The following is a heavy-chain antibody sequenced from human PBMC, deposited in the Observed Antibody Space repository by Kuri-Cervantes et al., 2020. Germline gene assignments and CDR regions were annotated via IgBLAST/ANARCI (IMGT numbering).Heavy chain of an antibody. CDR1: GGTFSRYA. CDR2: IIPIFGTA. CDR3: ARGPPTLYGDYLNYYYYLDV. D-gene: IGHD4-17*01. V-gene: IGHV1-69*13. J-gene: IGHJ6*03. Sequence: SVKVSCKASGGTFSRYAISWVRQAPGQGLEWMGGIIPIFGTANYAQKFQGRVTITADESTSTAYMELSSLRSEDTAVYYCARGPPTLYGDYLNYYYYLDVWGKGTTVTVSS.